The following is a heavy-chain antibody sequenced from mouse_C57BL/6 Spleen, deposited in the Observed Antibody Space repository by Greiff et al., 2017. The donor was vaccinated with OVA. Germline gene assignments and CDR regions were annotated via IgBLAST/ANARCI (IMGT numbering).Heavy chain of an antibody. Sequence: EVHLVESGGGLVKPGGSLKLSCAASGFTFSDYGMHWVRQAPEKGLEWVAYISSGSSTIYYADTVKGRFTISRDNAKNTLFLQMTSLRSEDTAMYYCARRLGGDAMDYWGQGTSVTVSS. CDR2: ISSGSSTI. J-gene: IGHJ4*01. CDR1: GFTFSDYG. D-gene: IGHD4-1*01. V-gene: IGHV5-17*01. CDR3: ARRLGGDAMDY.